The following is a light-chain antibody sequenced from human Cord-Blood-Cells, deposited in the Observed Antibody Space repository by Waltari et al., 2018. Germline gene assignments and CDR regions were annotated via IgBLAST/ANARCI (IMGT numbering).Light chain of an antibody. CDR3: CSYAGSSTWV. CDR2: EGS. J-gene: IGLJ3*02. Sequence: QSALTQPASVSGSPGQSITISCTGTSSDVGSFNIVSWYQQHPVKAPKLMIYEGSKRPSGVSNRFSGSKSGNTASLTISGLQAEDEADYYCCSYAGSSTWVFGGGTKLTVL. V-gene: IGLV2-23*01. CDR1: SSDVGSFNI.